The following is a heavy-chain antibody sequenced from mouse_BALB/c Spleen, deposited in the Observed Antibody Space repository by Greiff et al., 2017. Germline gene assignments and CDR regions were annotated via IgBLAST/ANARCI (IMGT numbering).Heavy chain of an antibody. V-gene: IGHV5-6-3*01. CDR1: GFTFSSYG. J-gene: IGHJ4*01. Sequence: EVQRVESGGGLVQPGGSLKLSCAASGFTFSSYGMSWVRQTPDKRLELVATINSNGGSTYYPDSVKGRFTISRDNAKNTLYLQMSSLKSEDTAMYYCAREGGLYYYAMDYWGQGTSVTVSS. CDR3: AREGGLYYYAMDY. CDR2: INSNGGST.